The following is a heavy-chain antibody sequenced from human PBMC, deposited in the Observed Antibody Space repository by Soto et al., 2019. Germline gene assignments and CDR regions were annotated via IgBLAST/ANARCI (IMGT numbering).Heavy chain of an antibody. CDR1: GFTFDDYA. V-gene: IGHV3-9*01. J-gene: IGHJ4*02. CDR2: ISWNSGSI. CDR3: AKVDNQYDFWSGYYYDY. Sequence: PGGSLRLSCAASGFTFDDYAMHWVRQAPGKGLEWVSGISWNSGSIGYADSVKGRFTISRDNAKNSLYLQMNSLRAEDTALYYCAKVDNQYDFWSGYYYDYWGQGTLVTVSS. D-gene: IGHD3-3*01.